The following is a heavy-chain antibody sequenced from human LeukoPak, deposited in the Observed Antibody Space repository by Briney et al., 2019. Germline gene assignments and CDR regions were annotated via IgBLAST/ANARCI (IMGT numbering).Heavy chain of an antibody. CDR2: MNPNSGNT. D-gene: IGHD1-26*01. J-gene: IGHJ5*02. V-gene: IGHV1-8*01. CDR3: ARRLYSGRTFDP. CDR1: GYTFTSYD. Sequence: GASVKVSCKASGYTFTSYDINWVRQATGQGLEWMGWMNPNSGNTGYAQKFQGRVTMTRNTSISTAYMELSSLRSEDTAVYYCARRLYSGRTFDPWGQGTLVTVSS.